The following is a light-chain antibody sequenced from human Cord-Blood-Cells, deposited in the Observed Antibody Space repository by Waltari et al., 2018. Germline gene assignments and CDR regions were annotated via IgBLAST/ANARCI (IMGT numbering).Light chain of an antibody. Sequence: DIVMTQSPDSLAVSLGERATINCKSSQSVLYSSNNKNYLAWYQQKPGQPPKLLIYWASTRESGVPDQFSGSGSGTDFTLTISSLRAEDVAVYYCQQYYSTPYTFGQGTKLEIK. CDR3: QQYYSTPYT. CDR1: QSVLYSSNNKNY. V-gene: IGKV4-1*01. CDR2: WAS. J-gene: IGKJ2*01.